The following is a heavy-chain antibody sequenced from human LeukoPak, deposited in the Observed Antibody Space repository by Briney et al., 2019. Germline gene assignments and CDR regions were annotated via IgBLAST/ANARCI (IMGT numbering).Heavy chain of an antibody. J-gene: IGHJ6*03. CDR3: AREIYGSGSYPFYYMDV. D-gene: IGHD3-10*01. Sequence: ASVKVSCKASGYTFTGYYIHWMRQAPGQGLEWMGWINPNSGGTNYAQKFQGRVTMTRDTSISTAYMELSRLRSDDTAVYYCAREIYGSGSYPFYYMDVWGKGTTVTVSS. CDR2: INPNSGGT. CDR1: GYTFTGYY. V-gene: IGHV1-2*02.